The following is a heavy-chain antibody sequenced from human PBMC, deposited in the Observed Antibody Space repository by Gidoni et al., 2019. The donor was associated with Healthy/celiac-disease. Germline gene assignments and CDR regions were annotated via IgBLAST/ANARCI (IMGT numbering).Heavy chain of an antibody. Sequence: QVQLVQPGAEFKKPGASVKVSCKASGYPFTSYVISWVRQAPGQGLEWVGWISAYNGNTNYAQKLQSRVTMTTDTSTSTAYMELRSLRSDDTAVYYCARDYNYYDFWSGYFGNWFDPWGQGTLVTVSS. D-gene: IGHD3-3*01. CDR3: ARDYNYYDFWSGYFGNWFDP. CDR1: GYPFTSYV. V-gene: IGHV1-18*01. J-gene: IGHJ5*02. CDR2: ISAYNGNT.